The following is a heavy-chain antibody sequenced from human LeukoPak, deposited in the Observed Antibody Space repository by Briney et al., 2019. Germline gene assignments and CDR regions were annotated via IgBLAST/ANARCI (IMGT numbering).Heavy chain of an antibody. CDR2: IYYSGNT. CDR1: RGTVNSNSYY. D-gene: IGHD6-6*01. J-gene: IGHJ4*02. Sequence: SETLSLTCTVSRGTVNSNSYYWGWIRQPPGKGLEWIGTIYYSGNTYYNPSLESRVTISVDTSKNQFSLKLTSVTAADTAVYHCARDHEVSSSSFDYWGQGTLVTVSS. CDR3: ARDHEVSSSSFDY. V-gene: IGHV4-39*07.